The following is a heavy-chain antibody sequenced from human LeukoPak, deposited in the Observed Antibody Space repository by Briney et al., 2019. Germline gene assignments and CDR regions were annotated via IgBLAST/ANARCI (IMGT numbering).Heavy chain of an antibody. V-gene: IGHV5-51*01. D-gene: IGHD3-22*01. J-gene: IGHJ6*03. CDR1: GYSFTSYW. Sequence: GSLKISCKGSGYSFTSYWIGWVRQMPGKGLEWMGIIYPGDSDTRYSPSFQGQVTISADKSISTAYLQWSSLKASDTATYYCARQDKYYYDSSGYYYYYYYMDVWGKGTTVTVSS. CDR3: ARQDKYYYDSSGYYYYYYYMDV. CDR2: IYPGDSDT.